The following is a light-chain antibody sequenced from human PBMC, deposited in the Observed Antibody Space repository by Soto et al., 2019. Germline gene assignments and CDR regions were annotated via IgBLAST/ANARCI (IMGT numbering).Light chain of an antibody. CDR2: KAS. CDR3: QQYNSYWT. CDR1: QSISSW. Sequence: DIQMTQSPSTLSASVGDRVTITCRASQSISSWLAWYQQKPGKAPKLLIYKASSLESGVPSRFSGSGSGTDFLLTISSLQPDDFATYYYQQYNSYWTFGQGTKVEIK. J-gene: IGKJ1*01. V-gene: IGKV1-5*03.